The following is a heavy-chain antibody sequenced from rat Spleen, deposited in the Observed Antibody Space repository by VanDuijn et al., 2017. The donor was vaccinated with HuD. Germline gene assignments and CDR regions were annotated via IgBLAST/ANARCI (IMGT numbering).Heavy chain of an antibody. CDR3: ARLSNSGYALFAN. D-gene: IGHD4-3*01. J-gene: IGHJ2*01. CDR2: ISHDSSTT. V-gene: IGHV5-7*01. CDR1: GFTFSDYK. Sequence: EVQLVESGGGLVQPGRSLKLSCAASGFTFSDYKMAWVRQAPKKGLEWVATISHDSSTTYYRDSVKGRFTISRDHAKSTLYLQMNSLRSEDTATYYCARLSNSGYALFANWGQGVMVTVSS.